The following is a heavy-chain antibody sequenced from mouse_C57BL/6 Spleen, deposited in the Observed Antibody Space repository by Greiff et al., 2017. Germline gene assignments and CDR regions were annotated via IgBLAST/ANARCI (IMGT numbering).Heavy chain of an antibody. CDR2: FNPGSGGT. D-gene: IGHD1-1*01. CDR3: ARSDYYGSSYHGYAMDY. Sequence: VQLQQSGAELVRPGTSVKVSCKASGYAFTNYLIAWVKQRPGRGLAWIGVFNPGSGGTNYNEKFKGKATLTADKSSSTAYMQLSSLTSEDSAVYFCARSDYYGSSYHGYAMDYWGQGTSVTVSS. J-gene: IGHJ4*01. V-gene: IGHV1-54*01. CDR1: GYAFTNYL.